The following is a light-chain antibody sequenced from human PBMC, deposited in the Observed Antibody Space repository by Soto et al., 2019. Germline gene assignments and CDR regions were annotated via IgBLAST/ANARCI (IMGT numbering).Light chain of an antibody. J-gene: IGLJ2*01. CDR3: SSYTIRVV. CDR1: SSDVGGYNY. Sequence: QSALTQPASVSGSPGQSITISCTGTSSDVGGYNYVSWYQQHPGKAPKLMIYDVSNRPSGVSNRFSGSKSGNTASLTISGLQAEDEADYYCSSYTIRVVFGGGTKVTVL. CDR2: DVS. V-gene: IGLV2-14*01.